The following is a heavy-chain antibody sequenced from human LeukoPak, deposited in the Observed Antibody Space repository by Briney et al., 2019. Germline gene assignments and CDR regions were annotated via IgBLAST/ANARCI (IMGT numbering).Heavy chain of an antibody. V-gene: IGHV3-7*03. J-gene: IGHJ3*02. Sequence: PGGSLRLSCAASGFTFSRYWMSWVRQAPGKGLEWVANIKQDGSEKNYVDSVKGRFTISRDNAKNSEYLQMNSLRAEDTAVYYCAREIPLRYYYDSSGPDAFDIWGQGTMVTVSS. CDR1: GFTFSRYW. CDR3: AREIPLRYYYDSSGPDAFDI. CDR2: IKQDGSEK. D-gene: IGHD3-22*01.